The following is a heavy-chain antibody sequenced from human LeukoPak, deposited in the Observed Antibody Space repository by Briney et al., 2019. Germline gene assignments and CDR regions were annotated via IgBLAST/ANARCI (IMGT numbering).Heavy chain of an antibody. CDR1: GGTFTSYA. CDR2: IIPIFGTA. Sequence: SVKVSCKACGGTFTSYAISWVRQAPGQGLEWMGRIIPIFGTANYAQKFQGRVTITTDETTSTAYMELSSLRSEDTAVYYCARAGGSYVAYDYWGQGTLVTVSS. D-gene: IGHD1-26*01. J-gene: IGHJ4*02. CDR3: ARAGGSYVAYDY. V-gene: IGHV1-69*05.